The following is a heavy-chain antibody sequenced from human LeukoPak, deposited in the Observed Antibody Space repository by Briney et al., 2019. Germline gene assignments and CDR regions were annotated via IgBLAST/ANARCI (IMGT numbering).Heavy chain of an antibody. Sequence: SETLSLTCTVSGGSISSSIYFWGWIRQPPGKGLEWIGEIYHSGSTNYNPSLKSRVTISVDKSKNQFSLELSSVTAADTAVYYCARDLRGSYCFDYWGQGTLVTVSS. J-gene: IGHJ4*02. CDR1: GGSISSSIYF. CDR2: IYHSGST. D-gene: IGHD1-26*01. V-gene: IGHV4-39*07. CDR3: ARDLRGSYCFDY.